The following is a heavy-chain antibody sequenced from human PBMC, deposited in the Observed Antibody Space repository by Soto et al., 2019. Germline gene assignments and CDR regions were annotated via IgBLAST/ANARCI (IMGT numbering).Heavy chain of an antibody. CDR3: AHSVFEVHLLGYRLSAFDI. CDR2: IYWDDDK. CDR1: GFSLSTSGVG. Sequence: QITLKESGPTLVKPTQTLTLTCTFSGFSLSTSGVGVGWIRQPPGKALEWLVFIYWDDDKRYSPSLKSRLTITKDTSKNQVVLTMTNMDPVDTATYYCAHSVFEVHLLGYRLSAFDIWGQGTMVTVSS. D-gene: IGHD3-16*02. V-gene: IGHV2-5*02. J-gene: IGHJ3*02.